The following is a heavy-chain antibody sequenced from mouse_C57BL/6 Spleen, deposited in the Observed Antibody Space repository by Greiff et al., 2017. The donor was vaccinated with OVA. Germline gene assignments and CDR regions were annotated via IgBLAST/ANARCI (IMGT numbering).Heavy chain of an antibody. CDR1: GFTFSDAW. CDR3: TLNYYYGSREWYFDV. Sequence: EVKVVGSGGGLVQPGGSMKLSCAASGFTFSDAWMDWVRQSPEKGLEWVAEIRNKANNHATYYAESVKGRFTISRDDSKSSVYLQMNSLRAEDTGIYYCTLNYYYGSREWYFDVWGTGTTVTVSS. V-gene: IGHV6-6*01. D-gene: IGHD1-1*01. J-gene: IGHJ1*03. CDR2: IRNKANNHAT.